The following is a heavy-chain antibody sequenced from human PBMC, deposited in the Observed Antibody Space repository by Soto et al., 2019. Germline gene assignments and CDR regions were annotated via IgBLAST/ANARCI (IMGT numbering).Heavy chain of an antibody. V-gene: IGHV3-21*01. CDR2: ISSSSSYI. J-gene: IGHJ3*02. D-gene: IGHD3-22*01. Sequence: GGSLRLSCAASGLTFSSYSMNWVRQAPGKGLEWVSSISSSSSYIYYADSVKGRFTISRDNAKNSLYLQMNSLRAGDTAVYYCASVNSYDSSGYRGAAFDIWGQGTMVTVSS. CDR1: GLTFSSYS. CDR3: ASVNSYDSSGYRGAAFDI.